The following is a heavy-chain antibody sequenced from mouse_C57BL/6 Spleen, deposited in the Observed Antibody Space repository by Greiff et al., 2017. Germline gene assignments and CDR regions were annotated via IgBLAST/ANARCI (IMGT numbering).Heavy chain of an antibody. CDR1: GFSLTSYG. Sequence: VQLQQSGPGLVAPSQSLSITCTVSGFSLTSYGVDWVRQSPGKGLEWLGVIWGVGSTNNNSALNSRLSISKDNSKSQVFLKMNSLQTDDTAMYYCAGNQAWFAYWGQGTLVTVSA. CDR3: AGNQAWFAY. CDR2: IWGVGST. J-gene: IGHJ3*01. V-gene: IGHV2-6*01.